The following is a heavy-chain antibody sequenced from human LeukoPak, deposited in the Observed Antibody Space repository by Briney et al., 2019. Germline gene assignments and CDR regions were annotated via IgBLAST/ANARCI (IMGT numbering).Heavy chain of an antibody. D-gene: IGHD2-2*01. CDR3: AKVDCSSTSCTGIDY. V-gene: IGHV3-23*01. CDR2: ISGSGGST. CDR1: GFTFSSYA. Sequence: GGSLRLSCAASGFTFSSYAMSWVRQAPGKGLEWVSAISGSGGSTYYADSVKGRFTISRDNSKNTLYVQMNSLRAGDTAVYYCAKVDCSSTSCTGIDYWGQGTLVTVSS. J-gene: IGHJ4*02.